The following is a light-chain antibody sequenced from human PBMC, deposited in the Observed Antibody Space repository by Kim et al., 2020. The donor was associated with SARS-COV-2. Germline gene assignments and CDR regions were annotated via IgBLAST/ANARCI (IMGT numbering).Light chain of an antibody. J-gene: IGLJ2*01. CDR1: SLRSYY. CDR2: GKN. V-gene: IGLV3-19*01. Sequence: SSELTQDPAVSVALGQTVRLTCQGDSLRSYYATWYQQKPGQAPILVIYGKNNRPSGIPDRFSGSSSGNTTSLTITGTQAGDEADYYCNSRDSKDNVVFGG. CDR3: NSRDSKDNVV.